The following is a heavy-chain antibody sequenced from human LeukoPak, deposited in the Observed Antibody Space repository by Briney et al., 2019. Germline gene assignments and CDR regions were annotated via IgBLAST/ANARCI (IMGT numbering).Heavy chain of an antibody. J-gene: IGHJ5*02. V-gene: IGHV4-34*01. Sequence: SQTLSLPCAVYGGSFSDYYLLWIRQPPGKGLEWIGEINHSGSTNYNPSLKGRVTISVDTPKHQSSLKLSSVTAADTAVYYCVRGRQLAAAVNNWFDPWGQGTLVTVSS. D-gene: IGHD6-13*01. CDR2: INHSGST. CDR1: GGSFSDYY. CDR3: VRGRQLAAAVNNWFDP.